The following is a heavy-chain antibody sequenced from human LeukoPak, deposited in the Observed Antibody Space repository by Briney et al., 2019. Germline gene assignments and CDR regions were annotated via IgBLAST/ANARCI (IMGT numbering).Heavy chain of an antibody. CDR2: ISGSGGST. CDR1: GLTLSSYG. CDR3: ANSPKSDY. J-gene: IGHJ4*02. V-gene: IGHV3-23*01. Sequence: GGSLGLSCAASGLTLSSYGMSWFRQAPGKGLEWLSAISGSGGSTYYADSVQGRFTISRDNSKNTLYLQMSSLRAEDTAVYYCANSPKSDYWGQGTLVTVSS.